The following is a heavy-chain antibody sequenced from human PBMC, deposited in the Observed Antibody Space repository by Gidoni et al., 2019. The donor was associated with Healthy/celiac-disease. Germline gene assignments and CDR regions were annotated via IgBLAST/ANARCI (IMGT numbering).Heavy chain of an antibody. J-gene: IGHJ3*02. CDR2: FDLEDGET. CDR1: GYTLTEFS. Sequence: QVQLAQSGAEVKKSGASVKVSCQLSGYTLTEFSMHWVRQAPEKGLECMGGFDLEDGETIYAKKCQGRVTMTEDTSTDTAYMELSSLRSEDTAVYYCATQFPLTSSGSLLGAFDIWGQGTMVTVSS. D-gene: IGHD1-26*01. V-gene: IGHV1-24*01. CDR3: ATQFPLTSSGSLLGAFDI.